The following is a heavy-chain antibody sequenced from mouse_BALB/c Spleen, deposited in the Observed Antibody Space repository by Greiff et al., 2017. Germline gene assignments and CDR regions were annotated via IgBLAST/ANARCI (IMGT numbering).Heavy chain of an antibody. D-gene: IGHD2-14*01. J-gene: IGHJ3*01. CDR1: GYTFTSYW. CDR2: IYPSDSYT. Sequence: QVQLLQPGAELVRPGASVKLSCKASGYTFTSYWIYWVKQRPGQGLEWIGNIYPSDSYTNYTQKFKDKATLTVDNSSSTAYMQLSSPTSEDSAVYYCNVNRYDVAYWGQGTPVTVSA. V-gene: IGHV1-69*02. CDR3: NVNRYDVAY.